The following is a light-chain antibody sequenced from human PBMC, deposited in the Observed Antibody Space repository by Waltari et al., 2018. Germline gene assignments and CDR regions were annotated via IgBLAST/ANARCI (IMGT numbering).Light chain of an antibody. CDR2: WAS. CDR1: QSVLYNSNNKNY. J-gene: IGKJ1*01. Sequence: DIVMTQSPDSLAVSLGERATINCKSSQSVLYNSNNKNYLAWYQQKPGQPPKLLMYWASTRESGVPDRFSGSGSGTDFTLTISSLQAEDVAVYYCQQYYSSPLTFGQGTKVEIK. CDR3: QQYYSSPLT. V-gene: IGKV4-1*01.